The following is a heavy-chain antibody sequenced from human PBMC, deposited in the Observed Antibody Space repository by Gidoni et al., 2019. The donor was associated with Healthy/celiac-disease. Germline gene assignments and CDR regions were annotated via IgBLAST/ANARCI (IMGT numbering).Heavy chain of an antibody. CDR2: IVVGSGNT. CDR3: AVSIIRRAFDI. Sequence: QMQLVQSGPEVKKPGTSVKVSCKASGVTFTSSAMPWVRQARGQRLEGIGWIVVGSGNTNYAQKFQESVTITRDMSTSTAYMELSSLRSEDTAVYYCAVSIIRRAFDIWGQGTMVTVSS. D-gene: IGHD3-3*01. CDR1: GVTFTSSA. V-gene: IGHV1-58*02. J-gene: IGHJ3*02.